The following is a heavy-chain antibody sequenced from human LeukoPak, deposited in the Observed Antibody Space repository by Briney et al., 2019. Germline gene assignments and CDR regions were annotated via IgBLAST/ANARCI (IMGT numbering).Heavy chain of an antibody. CDR3: AKNGVTYYDFWSGFDY. V-gene: IGHV3-23*01. Sequence: PGGSLRLSCAASGFTFSSYAMSWVRQAPGKGLEWVSAISGSGGSTYYADSVKGRFTISRDNSKNTLYLQMNSLRAEDTAVYYCAKNGVTYYDFWSGFDYWGQGTLVTVSP. CDR2: ISGSGGST. J-gene: IGHJ4*02. CDR1: GFTFSSYA. D-gene: IGHD3-3*01.